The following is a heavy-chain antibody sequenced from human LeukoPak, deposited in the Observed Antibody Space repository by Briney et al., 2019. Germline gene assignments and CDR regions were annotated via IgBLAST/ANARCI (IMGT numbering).Heavy chain of an antibody. CDR2: IYHSGSA. V-gene: IGHV4-59*01. J-gene: IGHJ4*02. D-gene: IGHD3-3*01. CDR1: GGSIGDYY. Sequence: SETLSLICTVSGGSIGDYYWTWIRQPPGKGLEWIGYIYHSGSANYKSSLKSRVTISLDTSKNQVSLEMKSVTAADTAVYYCTRGVSSGNWGQGTLVTVSS. CDR3: TRGVSSGN.